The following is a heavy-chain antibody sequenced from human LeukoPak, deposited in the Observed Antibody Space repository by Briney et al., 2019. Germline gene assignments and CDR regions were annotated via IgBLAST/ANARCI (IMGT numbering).Heavy chain of an antibody. Sequence: PSETLSLTCTVSGGSLSSYYWSWIRQPPGKGLEWIGYIYYSGSTNYNPSLKSRVTISVDTSKNQSSLKLSSVTAADTAVYYCARRSGYFDYWGQGTLVTVSS. V-gene: IGHV4-59*01. CDR3: ARRSGYFDY. CDR1: GGSLSSYY. D-gene: IGHD3-22*01. J-gene: IGHJ4*02. CDR2: IYYSGST.